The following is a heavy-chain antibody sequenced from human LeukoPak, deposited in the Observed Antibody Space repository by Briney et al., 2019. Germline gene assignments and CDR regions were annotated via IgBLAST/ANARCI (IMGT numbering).Heavy chain of an antibody. Sequence: ASVKLSCKSSGYTFGLYYIHWVRQAPGQGLEWMGWINSNNGVTKYAQKFQGRLSMTRDTSTTTTYMELRGLGSDDTAVYYCARDRTVGYDYWGQGTLVTVSS. CDR2: INSNNGVT. CDR1: GYTFGLYY. V-gene: IGHV1-2*02. CDR3: ARDRTVGYDY. D-gene: IGHD3-10*01. J-gene: IGHJ4*02.